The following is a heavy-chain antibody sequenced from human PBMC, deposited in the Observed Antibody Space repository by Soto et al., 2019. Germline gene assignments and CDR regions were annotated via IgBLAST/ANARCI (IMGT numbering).Heavy chain of an antibody. D-gene: IGHD1-26*01. CDR2: FGTAGDT. V-gene: IGHV3-13*01. CDR3: ARGIVGAIDY. Sequence: GGPLKLSFAPSGFTFRSYAMHWFRKATGKGLEWVSAFGTAGDTYYPGSVKGRFTISRENAKNSLYLQMNSLRAGDTAVYYCARGIVGAIDYWGQGTLVTVSS. J-gene: IGHJ4*02. CDR1: GFTFRSYA.